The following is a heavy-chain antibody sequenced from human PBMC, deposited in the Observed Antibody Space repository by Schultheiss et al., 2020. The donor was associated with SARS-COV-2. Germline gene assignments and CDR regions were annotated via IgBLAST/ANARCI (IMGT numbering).Heavy chain of an antibody. Sequence: GGSLRLSCAASGFTFSSYAMSWVRQAPGKGLEWVAVIWYDGSNKYYADSVKGRFTISRDNSKNTLYLQMSSLRAEDTAVYYCASEAGTTFAFDIWGQGTMVTVSS. CDR1: GFTFSSYA. V-gene: IGHV3-33*08. D-gene: IGHD1-7*01. J-gene: IGHJ3*02. CDR2: IWYDGSNK. CDR3: ASEAGTTFAFDI.